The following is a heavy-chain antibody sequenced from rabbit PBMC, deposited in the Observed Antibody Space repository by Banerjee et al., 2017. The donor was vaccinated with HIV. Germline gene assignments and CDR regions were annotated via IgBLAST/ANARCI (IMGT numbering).Heavy chain of an antibody. D-gene: IGHD7-1*01. CDR3: LRRWHSTDL. CDR1: GFDFSSYG. Sequence: EQLVESGGGLVQPGGSLKLSCKASGFDFSSYGVSWVRQAPGKGLEWIGYITYGGSAYYASWVKGRFTISRDNAQNTVSLQLNSLTAADTATYFCLRRWHSTDLWGPGTLVTVS. V-gene: IGHV1S47*01. J-gene: IGHJ6*01. CDR2: ITYGGSA.